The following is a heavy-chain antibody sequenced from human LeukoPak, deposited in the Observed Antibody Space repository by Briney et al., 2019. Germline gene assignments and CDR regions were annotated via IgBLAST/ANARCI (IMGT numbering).Heavy chain of an antibody. J-gene: IGHJ6*02. CDR2: IYSGGAT. Sequence: GGSLRLSCAASGFTDSNNYMRWVRQAPGKGLEWVSLIYSGGATFYADAVKGRFTISRDNSKNTLYLQMNSLRAEDTAVYYCAKDLYCSGGSCYPYGMDVWGQGTTVTVSS. D-gene: IGHD2-15*01. V-gene: IGHV3-66*01. CDR3: AKDLYCSGGSCYPYGMDV. CDR1: GFTDSNNY.